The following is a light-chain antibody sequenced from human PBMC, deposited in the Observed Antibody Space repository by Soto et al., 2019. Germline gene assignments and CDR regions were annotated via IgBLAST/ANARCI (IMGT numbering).Light chain of an antibody. V-gene: IGKV3-20*01. CDR3: QHHGGSPIT. J-gene: IGKJ5*01. CDR1: QTVSSRH. CDR2: AAS. Sequence: EIMLTQSPGTLTLSPGERATLSCVASQTVSSRHLAWYQQKPGQAPRLLIYAASSRATGIPDRFSVSESGTDFTLTISGLEPEDFAVYYFQHHGGSPITLGQGTRLEIK.